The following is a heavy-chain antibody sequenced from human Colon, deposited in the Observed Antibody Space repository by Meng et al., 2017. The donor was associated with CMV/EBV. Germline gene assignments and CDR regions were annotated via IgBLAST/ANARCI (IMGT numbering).Heavy chain of an antibody. J-gene: IGHJ6*02. CDR2: TKRDGSEK. CDR3: ASHVYLTDVYDGLDV. D-gene: IGHD2/OR15-2a*01. CDR1: GFTFRSYW. V-gene: IGHV3-7*01. Sequence: GESLKISCEASGFTFRSYWMTWVRHSPGKGLEWVANTKRDGSEKYYVDSVKGRFTISRDNAKKTLYLDMTSLRPDDTGVYFCASHVYLTDVYDGLDVWGQGTTVTVSS.